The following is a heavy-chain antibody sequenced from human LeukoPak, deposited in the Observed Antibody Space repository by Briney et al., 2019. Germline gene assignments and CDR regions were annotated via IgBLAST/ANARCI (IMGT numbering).Heavy chain of an antibody. CDR3: ARGPYCSGATCYSQYFDF. CDR1: GYTFTSYG. J-gene: IGHJ4*02. CDR2: ISAYNGNT. V-gene: IGHV1-18*01. Sequence: ASVKVSCKASGYTFTSYGISWVRQAPGQGLKWMGWISAYNGNTYYAQKFRGRVTMTTDTSTSTAYMELRSLSSDDTAVYYCARGPYCSGATCYSQYFDFWGQGTLVPVSS. D-gene: IGHD2-15*01.